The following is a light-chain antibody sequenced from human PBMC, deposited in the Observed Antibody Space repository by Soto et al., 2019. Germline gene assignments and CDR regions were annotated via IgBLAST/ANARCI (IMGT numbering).Light chain of an antibody. CDR1: QSVSSK. Sequence: EIVMTQSPATLSVSPGERATLSCRASQSVSSKLAWYQQKPGQAPRLLIYDASTRATGIPARFSGSGFGTEFTLTISSLQSEDVAVYYCQQYGTSVGTFGQGTKVDI. J-gene: IGKJ1*01. CDR3: QQYGTSVGT. V-gene: IGKV3-15*01. CDR2: DAS.